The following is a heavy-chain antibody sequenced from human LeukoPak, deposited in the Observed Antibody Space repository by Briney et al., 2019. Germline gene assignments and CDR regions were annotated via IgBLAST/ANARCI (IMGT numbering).Heavy chain of an antibody. CDR1: GFTFSRYG. V-gene: IGHV3-30*18. CDR2: ISYDGSNK. J-gene: IGHJ4*02. D-gene: IGHD6-19*01. CDR3: AKLVIAVAAGGDY. Sequence: GRSLRLSCAASGFTFSRYGMHWVRQAPGKGLEWVAVISYDGSNKYYADSVKGRFTISRDNSKNTLYLQMNSLRAEDTAVYYCAKLVIAVAAGGDYWGQGTLVTVSS.